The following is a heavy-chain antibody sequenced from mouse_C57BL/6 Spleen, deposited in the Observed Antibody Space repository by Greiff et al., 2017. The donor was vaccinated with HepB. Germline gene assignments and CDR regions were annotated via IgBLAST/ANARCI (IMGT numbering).Heavy chain of an antibody. CDR1: GYTFTDYY. CDR2: INPNNGGT. Sequence: EVQLQQSGPELVKPGASVKISCKASGYTFTDYYMNWVKQSHGKSLEWIGDINPNNGGTSYNQKFKGKATLTVDKSSSTAYMELRSLTSEDSAVYYCARGGGYDYDEGAWFAYWGQGTLVTVSA. V-gene: IGHV1-26*01. CDR3: ARGGGYDYDEGAWFAY. J-gene: IGHJ3*01. D-gene: IGHD2-4*01.